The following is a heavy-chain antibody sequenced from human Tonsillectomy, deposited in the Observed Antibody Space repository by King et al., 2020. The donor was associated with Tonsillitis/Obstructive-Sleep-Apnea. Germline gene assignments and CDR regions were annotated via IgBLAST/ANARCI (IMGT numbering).Heavy chain of an antibody. D-gene: IGHD2-2*02. CDR2: ISGSGNSP. CDR3: ARAQGHCSSSSCYTAFDY. J-gene: IGHJ4*02. CDR1: GFTFRSYA. Sequence: VQLVESGGGLVQPGGSLRLPCAASGFTFRSYAMSWVRQAPGKGLEWVSGISGSGNSPYYADSVKGRFTISRDNSKNMLYLQMNSLRAEDTAVYYCARAQGHCSSSSCYTAFDYWGQGILVTVSS. V-gene: IGHV3-23*04.